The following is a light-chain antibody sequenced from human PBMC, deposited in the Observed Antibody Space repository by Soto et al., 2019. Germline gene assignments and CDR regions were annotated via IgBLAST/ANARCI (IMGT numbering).Light chain of an antibody. CDR2: AAS. CDR3: QQSYSTPQT. J-gene: IGKJ1*01. CDR1: QSISIY. Sequence: DIQMTQSPSSLSASVGDRVTITCRASQSISIYLNWYHQKPGEAPNLLIYAASSLQSGVPSRFSGSGSGTDFTFTISSLQPEDFATYYCQQSYSTPQTFGHGTKVEIK. V-gene: IGKV1-39*01.